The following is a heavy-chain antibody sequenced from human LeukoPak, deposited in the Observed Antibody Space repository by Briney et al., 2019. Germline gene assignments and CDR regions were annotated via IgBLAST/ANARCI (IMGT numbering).Heavy chain of an antibody. D-gene: IGHD6-19*01. V-gene: IGHV1-69*05. CDR1: GGTFSCYA. CDR2: IIPIFGTA. J-gene: IGHJ6*03. Sequence: SVKVSCKASGGTFSCYAISWVRQAPGQGLEWMGRIIPIFGTANYAQKFQGRVTITTDESTSTAYMELSSLRSEDTAVYYCARDLRIAVAGRYYYYYMDVWGKGTTVTVSS. CDR3: ARDLRIAVAGRYYYYYMDV.